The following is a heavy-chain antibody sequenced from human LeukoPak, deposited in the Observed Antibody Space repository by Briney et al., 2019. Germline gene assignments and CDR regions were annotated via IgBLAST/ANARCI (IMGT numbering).Heavy chain of an antibody. CDR2: ISSSSSYI. CDR3: ARAQYYDYVWGSYDLDY. V-gene: IGHV3-21*01. D-gene: IGHD3-16*01. J-gene: IGHJ4*02. Sequence: GGSLRLSCAASGFSVSSNYMSWVRQAPGKGLEWVSSISSSSSYIYYADSVKGRFTISRDNAKNSLYLQMNSLRAEDTAVYYCARAQYYDYVWGSYDLDYWGQGTLVTVSS. CDR1: GFSVSSNY.